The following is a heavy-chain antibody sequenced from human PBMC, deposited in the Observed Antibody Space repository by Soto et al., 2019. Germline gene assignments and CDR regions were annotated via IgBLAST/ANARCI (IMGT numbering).Heavy chain of an antibody. CDR3: ARALDSTGWYGDDAFDI. J-gene: IGHJ3*02. CDR1: GGSISNKY. V-gene: IGHV4-4*07. D-gene: IGHD6-19*01. CDR2: MSSSGVT. Sequence: SETLSLTCTVSGGSISNKYWSWIRQPAGKGLEWIGRMSSSGVTNYSPSLKSRVTMSVDMSKNQFSLKLSSVTATDAAVYYCARALDSTGWYGDDAFDIWGQGTLVTVSS.